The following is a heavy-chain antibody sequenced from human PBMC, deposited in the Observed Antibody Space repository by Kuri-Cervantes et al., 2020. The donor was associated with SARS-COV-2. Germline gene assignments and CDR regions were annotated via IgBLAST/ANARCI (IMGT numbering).Heavy chain of an antibody. V-gene: IGHV3-11*06. D-gene: IGHD2-21*02. CDR3: ARDLISVTAYFDF. CDR1: GFTVSSNY. J-gene: IGHJ4*02. Sequence: GESLKISCAASGFTVSSNYMSWIRQAPGKGLEWVSYISGSGGYTNYADSVKGRFTISRDNAKNSVYLQMRSVRAEDTAVYYCARDLISVTAYFDFWGQGTQVTVSS. CDR2: ISGSGGYT.